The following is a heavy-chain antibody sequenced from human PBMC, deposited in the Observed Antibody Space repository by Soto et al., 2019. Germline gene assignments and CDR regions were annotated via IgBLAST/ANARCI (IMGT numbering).Heavy chain of an antibody. CDR1: GYTFTNYG. CDR3: ARDLDCSSTGCYAAWFDP. Sequence: QVQLVQSGAEVKKPGASVKVSCKASGYTFTNYGITWVRQAPGQGLEWMGWISTHNGNTKYAQNLQGRVTLTTDPSTTTAYMDLRSLRFDDTAVYYCARDLDCSSTGCYAAWFDPWGQGTLVTVSS. V-gene: IGHV1-18*01. J-gene: IGHJ5*02. D-gene: IGHD2-2*01. CDR2: ISTHNGNT.